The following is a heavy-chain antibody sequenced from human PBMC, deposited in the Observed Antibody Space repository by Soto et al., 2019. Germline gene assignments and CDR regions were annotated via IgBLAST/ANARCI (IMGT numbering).Heavy chain of an antibody. V-gene: IGHV3-30*18. CDR2: ISYDGSNK. CDR3: AKDSQRAYYHYPYWYFDL. D-gene: IGHD3-22*01. CDR1: GFTFSSYG. J-gene: IGHJ2*01. Sequence: QVQLVESGGGVVQPGRSLRLSCAASGFTFSSYGMHWVRQAPGKGLEWVAVISYDGSNKYYADSVKGRFTISRDNSKNTLYLQMNSLRAEDTAVYYCAKDSQRAYYHYPYWYFDLWGRGTLVTVSS.